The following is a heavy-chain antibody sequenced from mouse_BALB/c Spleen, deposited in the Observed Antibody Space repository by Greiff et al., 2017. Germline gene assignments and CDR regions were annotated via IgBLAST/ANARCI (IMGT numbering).Heavy chain of an antibody. CDR3: ARKYYDNLYYAMDY. J-gene: IGHJ4*01. D-gene: IGHD2-1*01. Sequence: EVQLQQSGPELVKPGASVKMSCKASGYTFTSYVMHWVKQKPGQGLEWIGYINPYNDGTKYNEKFKGKATLTSDKSSSTAYMELSSLTSEDSAVYYCARKYYDNLYYAMDYWGQGTSVTVSS. V-gene: IGHV1-14*01. CDR1: GYTFTSYV. CDR2: INPYNDGT.